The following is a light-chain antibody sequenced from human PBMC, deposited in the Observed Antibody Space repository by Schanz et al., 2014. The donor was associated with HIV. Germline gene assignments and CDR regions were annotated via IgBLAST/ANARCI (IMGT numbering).Light chain of an antibody. Sequence: QSVLTQPPSASGTPGQRVPISCSASSSSIKINTVNWYQQLPGTAPKLLIYNSYHRPSGVPDRFSGSTSGTSASLAISGLQSEDEGDYYCASWDDSLNGWVFGGGTKFTVL. V-gene: IGLV1-44*01. CDR2: NSY. CDR1: SSSIKINT. CDR3: ASWDDSLNGWV. J-gene: IGLJ3*02.